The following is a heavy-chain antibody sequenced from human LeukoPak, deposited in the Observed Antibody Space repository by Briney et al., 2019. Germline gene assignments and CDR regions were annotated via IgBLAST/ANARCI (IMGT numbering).Heavy chain of an antibody. J-gene: IGHJ3*02. Sequence: GGSLRLSCAASGFIFDDYLIHWVRQRPGKGLEWVSLISWDGGVTYHADSVKGRSTISRDNSKNSLYLQMNSLRTEDTALYYCAKARGLIGGAFDIWGQGTMVTVSS. CDR1: GFIFDDYL. D-gene: IGHD3-22*01. V-gene: IGHV3-43*01. CDR3: AKARGLIGGAFDI. CDR2: ISWDGGVT.